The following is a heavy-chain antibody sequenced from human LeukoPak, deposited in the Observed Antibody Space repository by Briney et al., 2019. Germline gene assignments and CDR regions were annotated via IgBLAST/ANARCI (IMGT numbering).Heavy chain of an antibody. J-gene: IGHJ4*02. CDR2: ISYDGSNK. V-gene: IGHV3-30*04. CDR1: GFTFSYYA. D-gene: IGHD6-19*01. Sequence: PGGSLRLSSAASGFTFSYYAMHWVRQAPGKGLEWVALISYDGSNKQYADFVKGRCTISRDDSKNTLYLQMNSLRVDDTAVYYCARLEAVAGTAYYFDYWGQGTLVTVSS. CDR3: ARLEAVAGTAYYFDY.